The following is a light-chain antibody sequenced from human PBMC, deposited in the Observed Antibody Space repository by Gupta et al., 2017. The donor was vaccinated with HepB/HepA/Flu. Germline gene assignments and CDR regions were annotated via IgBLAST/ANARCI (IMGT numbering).Light chain of an antibody. CDR2: LGS. CDR3: RQTLQPPLT. CDR1: QSLMYSDGYNY. J-gene: IGKJ1*01. Sequence: EIVMTQSPLSLPVTPGEPASISCRSSQSLMYSDGYNYLGWYLQKPGQSPQILIYLGSNRGSGVPDRFSGSGSGTDFTLKISRGEAEDVGVYYCRQTLQPPLTFGQGTQVEIK. V-gene: IGKV2-28*01.